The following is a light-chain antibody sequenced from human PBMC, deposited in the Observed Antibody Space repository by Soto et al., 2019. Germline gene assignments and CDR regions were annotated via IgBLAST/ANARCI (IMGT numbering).Light chain of an antibody. V-gene: IGLV2-14*01. Sequence: QSALTQPASVSGSPGQSITISCTGTSSDVGGYNSVSWYQQHPGKAPKLMIYEVRNRPSGVSNRFSGSKSGNTASLTISGLQAEDEADYYCSSYTTSSTLLDVFGTGTKLTVL. CDR1: SSDVGGYNS. CDR2: EVR. CDR3: SSYTTSSTLLDV. J-gene: IGLJ1*01.